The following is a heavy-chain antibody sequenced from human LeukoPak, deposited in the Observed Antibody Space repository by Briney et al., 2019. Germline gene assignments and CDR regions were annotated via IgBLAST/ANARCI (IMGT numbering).Heavy chain of an antibody. CDR1: GFTFSSYS. CDR2: IDSNI. J-gene: IGHJ4*02. V-gene: IGHV3-48*01. Sequence: GGSLRLSCAASGFTFSSYSMKWVRQTPGKGLEGISYIDSNIYYADSVKGRFTISRDNAKNSLYLQMNSLRAEDTAVYYCARVRGGYYFDYWGQGTLVTVSS. D-gene: IGHD4-23*01. CDR3: ARVRGGYYFDY.